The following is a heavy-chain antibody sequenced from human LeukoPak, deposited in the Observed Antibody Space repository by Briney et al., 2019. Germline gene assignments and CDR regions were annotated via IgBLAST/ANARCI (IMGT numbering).Heavy chain of an antibody. J-gene: IGHJ4*02. D-gene: IGHD5-24*01. V-gene: IGHV4-4*02. Sequence: PSGTLSLTCAVSGGSISSSNWWSWVRQPPGKGLEWIGEIYHSGSTNYNPSLKSRVTMSLDTSKSQFSLRLSSVTAADTAVYYCARRDGYNSYYFDYWGQGTLVTVSS. CDR2: IYHSGST. CDR3: ARRDGYNSYYFDY. CDR1: GGSISSSNW.